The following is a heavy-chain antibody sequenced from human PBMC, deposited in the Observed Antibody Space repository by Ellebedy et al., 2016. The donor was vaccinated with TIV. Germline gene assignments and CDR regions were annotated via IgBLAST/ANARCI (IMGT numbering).Heavy chain of an antibody. CDR2: IRGSGGST. CDR3: AKSPRDDYSGTSGFYAFDI. V-gene: IGHV3-23*01. D-gene: IGHD4-23*01. J-gene: IGHJ3*02. Sequence: PGGSLRLSCAASGFTFSSYAMSWVRQAPGKGLEWVAAIRGSGGSTYYADSVKGRFTISRDNSKNTLYLQMNSLRAEDTAVYYCAKSPRDDYSGTSGFYAFDIWGQGTMVTVSS. CDR1: GFTFSSYA.